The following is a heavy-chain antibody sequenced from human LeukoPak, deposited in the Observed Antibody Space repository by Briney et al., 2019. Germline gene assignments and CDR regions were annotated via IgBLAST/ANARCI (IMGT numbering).Heavy chain of an antibody. CDR2: VYASGST. CDR1: GVSISSGSYY. CDR3: ARESLVYAFDV. Sequence: SETLSLTCTVSGVSISSGSYYWSWIRQPAGKGLEWIGRVYASGSTNYNPSLKSRVTISIDTSKNQFSLRLSSVTAADTAVYYCARESLVYAFDVWGQGTMVTVSA. V-gene: IGHV4-61*02. D-gene: IGHD2-15*01. J-gene: IGHJ3*01.